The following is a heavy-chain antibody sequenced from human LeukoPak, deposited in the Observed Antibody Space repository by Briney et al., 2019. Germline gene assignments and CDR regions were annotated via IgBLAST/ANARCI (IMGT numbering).Heavy chain of an antibody. V-gene: IGHV3-21*01. CDR2: ISTGSSYI. CDR3: ARDTSYAFDI. CDR1: GFTFSTYT. J-gene: IGHJ3*02. Sequence: TGGSLRLSCAASGFTFSTYTMNWVRQAPGKGLEWVSSISTGSSYIYYADSVRGRFTISRDNAKNSLYLQMNSLRDEDTAVYYCARDTSYAFDIWGQGTMVTVSS.